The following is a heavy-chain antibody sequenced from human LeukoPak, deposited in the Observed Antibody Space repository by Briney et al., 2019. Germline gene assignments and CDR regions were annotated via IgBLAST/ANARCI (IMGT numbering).Heavy chain of an antibody. CDR3: TGDNFDSSVKFDY. D-gene: IGHD3-22*01. CDR2: IRSKANNYAT. J-gene: IGHJ4*02. CDR1: GFTFSGSA. Sequence: GGSRRLSCVVSGFTFSGSAVHWVRQASGKGLEWVGRIRSKANNYATAYAASVKGRFTISRDDSKNTAYLQMNSLKTEDTAVYYCTGDNFDSSVKFDYWGQGTLVTVSS. V-gene: IGHV3-73*01.